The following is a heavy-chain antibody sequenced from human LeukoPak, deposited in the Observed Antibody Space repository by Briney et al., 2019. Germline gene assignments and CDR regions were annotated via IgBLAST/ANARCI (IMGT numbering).Heavy chain of an antibody. Sequence: PSETLSLTCTVSGVSISSYYWSWLRQPAGKGLEWVGSIYTSGSTNYNPSLKSRVTMSVDTYKNQFSLKLRSVSAADAAVYYCARNSPDSSGYYSDYSYYVDVWGKGTTVTVSS. V-gene: IGHV4-4*07. CDR2: IYTSGST. CDR3: ARNSPDSSGYYSDYSYYVDV. D-gene: IGHD3-22*01. J-gene: IGHJ6*03. CDR1: GVSISSYY.